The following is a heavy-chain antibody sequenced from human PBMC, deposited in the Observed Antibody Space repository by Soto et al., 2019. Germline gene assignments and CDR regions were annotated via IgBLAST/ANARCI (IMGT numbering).Heavy chain of an antibody. CDR3: AREGGAGEIWLTFDY. CDR1: GFIFSDYY. J-gene: IGHJ4*02. D-gene: IGHD3-16*02. Sequence: QVQLVESGGGLVKPGGSLRLSCAASGFIFSDYYMSWIRQAPGKGLEWVSYISSSSSYTNYADSVKGRFTISRDNAKKSLYLQMNSLRAEDTAVYYCAREGGAGEIWLTFDYWGQGTLVTVSS. CDR2: ISSSSSYT. V-gene: IGHV3-11*05.